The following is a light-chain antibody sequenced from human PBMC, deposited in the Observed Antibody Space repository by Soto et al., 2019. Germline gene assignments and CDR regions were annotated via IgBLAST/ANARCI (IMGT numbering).Light chain of an antibody. CDR2: WAS. CDR1: QSVLYSSNNKNY. V-gene: IGKV4-1*01. Sequence: DIVMTQSPDSLAVSLGERATINCKSSQSVLYSSNNKNYLAWYQQKPGQPPKLLIYWASTRESGVPDRFSGSGSGTDFTLTISSLQAEDVEVYYCQQYYNIPRAFGPGTKVDI. J-gene: IGKJ3*01. CDR3: QQYYNIPRA.